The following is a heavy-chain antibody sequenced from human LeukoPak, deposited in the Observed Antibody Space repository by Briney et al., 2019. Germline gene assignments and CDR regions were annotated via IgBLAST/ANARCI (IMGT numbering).Heavy chain of an antibody. CDR3: ARPAGYSYGGDFDY. CDR2: ITPYTNNT. Sequence: GASVKVSCKASGYTFTSYIINWVRQAPGQGPEWMGWITPYTNNTSSAQKFQGRVTMTTDTSTSTAYMELMNLRSDDTAVYYCARPAGYSYGGDFDYWGQGTLVTVSP. D-gene: IGHD5-18*01. J-gene: IGHJ4*02. CDR1: GYTFTSYI. V-gene: IGHV1-18*01.